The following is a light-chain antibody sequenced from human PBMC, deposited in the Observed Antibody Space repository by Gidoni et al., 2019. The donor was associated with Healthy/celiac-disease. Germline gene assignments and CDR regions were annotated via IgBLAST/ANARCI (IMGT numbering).Light chain of an antibody. CDR3: QQYFGTPLT. J-gene: IGKJ4*01. V-gene: IGKV4-1*01. CDR1: QSVLYRSNNKNY. Sequence: DIVMTQSPDSLAVSLGVRATINCKASQSVLYRSNNKNYLAWYQQKPGQPPKLLIYWASTRESGVPDRFSGSGSGTDFTLTISSLQAEDVAVYYCQQYFGTPLTFGGGTKVEIK. CDR2: WAS.